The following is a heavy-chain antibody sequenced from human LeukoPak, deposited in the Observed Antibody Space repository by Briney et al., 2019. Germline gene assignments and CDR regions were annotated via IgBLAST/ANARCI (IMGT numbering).Heavy chain of an antibody. D-gene: IGHD3-10*01. Sequence: PGGSLRLSCAASGFTFSSYWMHWVRQAPGKGLVWVSRINTNGSPTQYADSVKGRFTISRDNAKNTLYLQMNSLRAEDTAVYYCAGDLISGSGSLGYWGQGTLVTVSS. CDR3: AGDLISGSGSLGY. CDR2: INTNGSPT. V-gene: IGHV3-74*01. CDR1: GFTFSSYW. J-gene: IGHJ4*02.